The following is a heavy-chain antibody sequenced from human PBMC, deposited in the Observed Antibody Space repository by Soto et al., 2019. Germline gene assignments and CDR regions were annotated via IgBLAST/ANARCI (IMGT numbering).Heavy chain of an antibody. J-gene: IGHJ4*02. CDR3: AKGPAGGHTHRSADY. CDR2: IRNDGSNE. D-gene: IGHD3-16*01. V-gene: IGHV3-30*18. CDR1: GFTFSNYG. Sequence: SGGSLRLSCAASGFTFSNYGMHWVRQAPGKGLEWVAVIRNDGSNEYYADSVKGRFTISRDNPKHTLYLQMNSLRAEDTAVYYCAKGPAGGHTHRSADYWGQGALVTVSS.